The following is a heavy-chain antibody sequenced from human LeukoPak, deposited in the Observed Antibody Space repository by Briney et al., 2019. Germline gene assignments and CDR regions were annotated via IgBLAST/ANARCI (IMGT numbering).Heavy chain of an antibody. CDR3: ARVGEGFDP. D-gene: IGHD2-21*01. V-gene: IGHV4-34*01. J-gene: IGHJ5*02. CDR2: VNHSGRT. CDR1: GGSFSDYW. Sequence: SETLSLTCAVYGGSFSDYWWTWIRQSPGKGLEWIGEVNHSGRTNYNPSLKSRVTISVDKSKNQFSLKLSSVTAADTAVYYCARVGEGFDPWGQGTLVTVSS.